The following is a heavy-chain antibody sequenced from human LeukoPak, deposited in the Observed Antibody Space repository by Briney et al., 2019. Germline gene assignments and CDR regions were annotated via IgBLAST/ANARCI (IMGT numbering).Heavy chain of an antibody. Sequence: ASETLSLTCTVSGGSISSSSYYWGWIRQPPGKGLEWIGSIYYSGSTYYNPSLKSRVTISVDTSKNQFSLKLSSVTAADTAVYYCARLLQSSGWDPRHAFDIWGQGTMVTVSS. J-gene: IGHJ3*02. CDR2: IYYSGST. CDR3: ARLLQSSGWDPRHAFDI. V-gene: IGHV4-39*07. D-gene: IGHD6-19*01. CDR1: GGSISSSSYY.